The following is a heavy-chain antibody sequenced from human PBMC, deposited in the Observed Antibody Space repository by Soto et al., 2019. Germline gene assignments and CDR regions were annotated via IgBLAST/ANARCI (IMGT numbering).Heavy chain of an antibody. CDR3: AKTERGSVPYYYYGMDV. CDR1: GFTFSSYA. D-gene: IGHD3-16*01. J-gene: IGHJ6*02. V-gene: IGHV3-23*01. CDR2: ISGSGGST. Sequence: EVQLLESGGGLVQPGGSLRLSCAASGFTFSSYAMSWVRQAPGKGLEWVSAISGSGGSTYYADSVKGRFTISRDNSKNTLYLQMNSLRAEDTAVYYCAKTERGSVPYYYYGMDVWGQGTTVTVSS.